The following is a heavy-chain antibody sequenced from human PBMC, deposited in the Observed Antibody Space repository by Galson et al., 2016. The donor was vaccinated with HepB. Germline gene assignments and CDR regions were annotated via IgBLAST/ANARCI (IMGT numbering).Heavy chain of an antibody. D-gene: IGHD3-10*01. V-gene: IGHV3-23*01. J-gene: IGHJ4*02. CDR2: ISRSGDST. Sequence: SLRLSCAASGFTFRNYGMTWVRQAPKKGLEVVSSISRSGDSTDYADSVKGRFTISRDNSKNTLSLQMNSLTADDTAIYYCAKRAGGFGEGQFDHWGPGTLVSVSS. CDR1: GFTFRNYG. CDR3: AKRAGGFGEGQFDH.